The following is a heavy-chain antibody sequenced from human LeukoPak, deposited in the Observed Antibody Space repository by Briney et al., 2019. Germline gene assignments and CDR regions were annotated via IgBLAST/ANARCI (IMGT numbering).Heavy chain of an antibody. CDR3: ARDGILNSYVFDI. J-gene: IGHJ3*02. CDR1: GFTFDDYA. V-gene: IGHV3-9*01. CDR2: ISWNSGGI. D-gene: IGHD2/OR15-2a*01. Sequence: GGSLRLSCAASGFTFDDYAMHWVRQAPGKGLEWVSGISWNSGGIAYADSVKGRFTISRDNAKNSLYLQMNSLRAEDTAVYYCARDGILNSYVFDIGAKGTMVTVFS.